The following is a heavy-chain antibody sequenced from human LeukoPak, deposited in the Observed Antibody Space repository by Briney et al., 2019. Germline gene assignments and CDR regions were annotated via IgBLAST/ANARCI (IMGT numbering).Heavy chain of an antibody. D-gene: IGHD2-21*02. CDR2: ISSSGSTI. J-gene: IGHJ4*02. CDR3: AREFSLYCGGDCYSDY. Sequence: GGSLRLSCAASGFTFSSYEMNWVRQAPGKGLEWVSYISSSGSTISYADSVKGRFTISRDNAKNSLYLQMNSLRAEDTAVYYCAREFSLYCGGDCYSDYWGQGTLVTVSS. V-gene: IGHV3-48*03. CDR1: GFTFSSYE.